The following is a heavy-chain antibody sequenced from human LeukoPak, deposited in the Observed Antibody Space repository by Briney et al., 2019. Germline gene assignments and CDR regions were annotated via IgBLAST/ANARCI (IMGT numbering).Heavy chain of an antibody. V-gene: IGHV3-66*01. CDR1: GFTVSSNY. Sequence: GGSLGLSCAASGFTVSSNYMSWVRQAPGKGLEWVSVIYSSGITYYADSVKGRFTIPRDNSKNTLYLQMNSLRAEDTAVYYCARDGAGPILEYYYGMDVWGQGTTVTVSS. J-gene: IGHJ6*02. D-gene: IGHD1-1*01. CDR3: ARDGAGPILEYYYGMDV. CDR2: IYSSGIT.